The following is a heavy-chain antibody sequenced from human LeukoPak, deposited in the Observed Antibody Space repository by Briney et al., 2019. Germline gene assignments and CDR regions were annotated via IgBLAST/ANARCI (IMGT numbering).Heavy chain of an antibody. J-gene: IGHJ4*02. CDR2: IYYSGST. V-gene: IGHV4-59*01. D-gene: IGHD6-19*01. CDR1: GGFISSYY. Sequence: SETLSLTCTVSGGFISSYYWSWIRQPPGKGLEWIGYIYYSGSTNYNPSLKSRVPISVDTSKNQFSLKLSSVTAADTAVYYCARLGIAVENWGQGTLATVSS. CDR3: ARLGIAVEN.